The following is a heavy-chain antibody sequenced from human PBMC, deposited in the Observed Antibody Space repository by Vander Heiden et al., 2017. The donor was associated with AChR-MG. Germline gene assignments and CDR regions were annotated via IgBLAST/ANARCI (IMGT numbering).Heavy chain of an antibody. CDR3: RGGSYSELGDTFFDY. V-gene: IGHV1-46*01. CDR2: INPSGGST. CDR1: GYTFTSDY. J-gene: IGHJ4*02. D-gene: IGHD1-26*01. Sequence: QVQLVQSGAEVKKPGASVKVSCTASGYTFTSDYMHGVRQAPGQGLEWMGMINPSGGSTSYAQKFQGRVTMTRDTSTSTVYMELSSLRSEDTAVYYCRGGSYSELGDTFFDYWGQGTLVTVSS.